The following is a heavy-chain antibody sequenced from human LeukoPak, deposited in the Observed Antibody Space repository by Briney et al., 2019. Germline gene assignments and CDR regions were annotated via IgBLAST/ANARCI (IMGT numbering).Heavy chain of an antibody. CDR3: ARDWDCGSSTCYGALGY. Sequence: GGSLRLSCAASGFTFSDYYMSWIRQAPGKGLEWVSYISNSGTIRKYADSVKGRFTISRDNAKNSLYLQMNSLRAEDTAVYYCARDWDCGSSTCYGALGYWGQGTLVTVSS. V-gene: IGHV3-11*04. CDR1: GFTFSDYY. J-gene: IGHJ4*02. CDR2: ISNSGTIR. D-gene: IGHD2-2*01.